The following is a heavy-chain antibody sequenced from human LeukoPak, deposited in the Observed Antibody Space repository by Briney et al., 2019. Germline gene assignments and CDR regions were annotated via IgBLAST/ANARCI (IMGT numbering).Heavy chain of an antibody. J-gene: IGHJ4*02. D-gene: IGHD3-3*01. CDR3: ADYDFGSGYYLN. CDR1: GGTFSSYA. Sequence: SVKVSCKASGGTFSSYAISWVRQAPGQGLEWTGGTIPIFGTANYAQKFQGRVTITTDESTSTAYMELSSLRSEDTAVYYCADYDFGSGYYLNWGQGTLVTVSS. V-gene: IGHV1-69*05. CDR2: TIPIFGTA.